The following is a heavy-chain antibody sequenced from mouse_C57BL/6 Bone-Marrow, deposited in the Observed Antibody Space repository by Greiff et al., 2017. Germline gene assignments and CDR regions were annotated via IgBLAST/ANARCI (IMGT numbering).Heavy chain of an antibody. CDR1: GYTFTSYW. D-gene: IGHD4-1*01. V-gene: IGHV1-64*01. CDR2: IHPNSGST. J-gene: IGHJ3*01. CDR3: ARSKNWDSWFAY. Sequence: QVQLQQPGAELVKPGASVKLSCKASGYTFTSYWMNWVKQRPGQGLEWIGMIHPNSGSTNYNEKFKSKATLTVDKSSSTAYMQLSSLTSEDSAVYFCARSKNWDSWFAYWGQGTLVTVSA.